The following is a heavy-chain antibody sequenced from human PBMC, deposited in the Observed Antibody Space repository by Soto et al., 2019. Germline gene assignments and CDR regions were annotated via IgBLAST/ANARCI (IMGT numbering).Heavy chain of an antibody. D-gene: IGHD6-6*01. Sequence: QVQLQESGPGLVKPSGTLSLTCTVSGDSISSRNWWSWVCKPPGKGLEWIGEIYHSGSTNYNPSLKSRVTISIDKSKNQFSLKLRSVTAADTAVYYCARREQVVLTPYDSWGQGILVTVSS. CDR3: ARREQVVLTPYDS. V-gene: IGHV4-4*02. CDR1: GDSISSRNW. CDR2: IYHSGST. J-gene: IGHJ4*02.